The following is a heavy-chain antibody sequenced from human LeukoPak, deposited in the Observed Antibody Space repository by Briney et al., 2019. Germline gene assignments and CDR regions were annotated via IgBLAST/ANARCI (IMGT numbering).Heavy chain of an antibody. J-gene: IGHJ4*02. CDR3: AREEYFQDSNGYSYYFHS. CDR1: GGSIGLDY. Sequence: SETLSLTCTLSGGSIGLDYWSWIRQSAGKGLEWIGRIYKSGSTNYNPSFRRRVTMSVDTSKNQLSLHVTSVTAADTAVYYCAREEYFQDSNGYSYYFHSWGQGSLVTVSS. V-gene: IGHV4-4*07. CDR2: IYKSGST. D-gene: IGHD3-22*01.